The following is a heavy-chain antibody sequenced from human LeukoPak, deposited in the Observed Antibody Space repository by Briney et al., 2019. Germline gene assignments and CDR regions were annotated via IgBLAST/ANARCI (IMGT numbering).Heavy chain of an antibody. Sequence: PGGSLRLSCAASGFTFSSYSMNWVRQAPGKGLEWVSSISSSSSYIYYADSVKGRFTISRDNSENTLYLQMNSLRAEDTAVYYCARDPIAMIIPNVAWGQGTLVTVSS. J-gene: IGHJ5*02. D-gene: IGHD3-22*01. CDR3: ARDPIAMIIPNVA. V-gene: IGHV3-21*01. CDR1: GFTFSSYS. CDR2: ISSSSSYI.